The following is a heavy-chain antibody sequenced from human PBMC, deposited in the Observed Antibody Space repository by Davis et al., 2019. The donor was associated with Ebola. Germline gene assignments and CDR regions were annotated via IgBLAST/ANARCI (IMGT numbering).Heavy chain of an antibody. CDR3: AREDLGADGTDYYYYYMDV. V-gene: IGHV4-30-4*01. D-gene: IGHD6-13*01. J-gene: IGHJ6*03. Sequence: SETLSLTCTVSGGSISSVDYYWSWIRQPPGKGLEWIGYTYYIGSTYYNPSLKSRVTISVDTSKNQFSLDLSSVTAADTAVYYCAREDLGADGTDYYYYYMDVWGTGTTVTVSS. CDR2: TYYIGST. CDR1: GGSISSVDYY.